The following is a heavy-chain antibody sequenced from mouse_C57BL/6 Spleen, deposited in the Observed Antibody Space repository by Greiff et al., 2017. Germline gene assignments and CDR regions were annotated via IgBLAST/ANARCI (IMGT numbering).Heavy chain of an antibody. Sequence: QVQLQQSGAELVKPGASVKISCKASGYAFSSYWMNWVKQRPGKGLEWIGQIYPGDGDTNYNGKFKGKATLTADKSSSTSYMQLSSLTSEDSAVYFCARSRGWLPLDYWGQGTTLTVSS. CDR1: GYAFSSYW. CDR3: ARSRGWLPLDY. J-gene: IGHJ2*01. D-gene: IGHD2-3*01. V-gene: IGHV1-80*01. CDR2: IYPGDGDT.